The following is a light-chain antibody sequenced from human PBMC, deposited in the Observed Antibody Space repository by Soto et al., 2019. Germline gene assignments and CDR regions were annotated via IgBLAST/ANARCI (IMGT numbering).Light chain of an antibody. CDR1: QGVSGN. CDR3: QQYGSSFPT. Sequence: IVMTQSPATLSVSPGERATLSCRASQGVSGNLAWYQQRPGQPPRLLLYGASTRASGIPARFSGSGSGTEFTLTISSLQSEDFAVYYCQQYGSSFPTFGQGTQVEI. CDR2: GAS. J-gene: IGKJ1*01. V-gene: IGKV3-15*01.